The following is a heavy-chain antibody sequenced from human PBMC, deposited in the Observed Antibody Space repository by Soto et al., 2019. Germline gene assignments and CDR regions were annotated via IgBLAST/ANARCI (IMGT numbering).Heavy chain of an antibody. D-gene: IGHD2-21*02. CDR1: GSTFSSYT. CDR2: IIPVLGVT. Sequence: QVQLVQSGAEVRKPGSSVEVSCMASGSTFSSYTVNWVRQAPGQGLEWIGRIIPVLGVTHYARRFQGRVTITAVRSRXTXYXQLTSLTSEDTAVYYCARRRYCGVDCYNKFYYGMDVWGQGTTVTVSS. J-gene: IGHJ6*02. CDR3: ARRRYCGVDCYNKFYYGMDV. V-gene: IGHV1-69*02.